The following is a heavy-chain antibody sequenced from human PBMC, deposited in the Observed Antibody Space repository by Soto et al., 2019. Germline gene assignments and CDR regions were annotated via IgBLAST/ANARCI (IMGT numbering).Heavy chain of an antibody. J-gene: IGHJ4*02. D-gene: IGHD6-6*01. Sequence: SQTLSLTCAISGDSVSSNSAAWNWIRQSPSRGLEWLGRTYYRSKWYNDYAVSVKSRITINPDTSKNQFSLQLNSVTPEDTALYYCARDLPGLISSSSPFDYWGQGTLVTVSS. CDR2: TYYRSKWYN. CDR3: ARDLPGLISSSSPFDY. CDR1: GDSVSSNSAA. V-gene: IGHV6-1*01.